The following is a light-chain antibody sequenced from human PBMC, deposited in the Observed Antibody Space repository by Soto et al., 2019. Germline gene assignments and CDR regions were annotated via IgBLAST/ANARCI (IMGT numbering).Light chain of an antibody. V-gene: IGKV3-20*01. CDR3: QHYGSSRNT. J-gene: IGKJ3*01. CDR2: GAS. Sequence: DIVLTQSPVTLSLYPGERATLSCMASQSVSSSYLAWYQQKPGQAPRLLIYGASSRATGIPDRFSGSGSGTDFTLTISRLEPEDFAVYYCQHYGSSRNTFGPGTKVDIK. CDR1: QSVSSSY.